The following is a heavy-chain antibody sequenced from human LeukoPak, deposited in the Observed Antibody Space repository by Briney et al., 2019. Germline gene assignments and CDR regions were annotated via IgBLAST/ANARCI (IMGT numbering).Heavy chain of an antibody. V-gene: IGHV3-7*01. J-gene: IGHJ4*02. CDR1: GFTFSSYW. CDR3: ARTNPDYYDSSGRGYFDY. D-gene: IGHD3-22*01. Sequence: GGSLRLSCAASGFTFSSYWMSWVRQAPGKGLEWVANIKQDGSEKKYVDSVKGRFTISRDNAKNSLYLQMNSLRAEDTAVYYCARTNPDYYDSSGRGYFDYWDQGTLVTVSS. CDR2: IKQDGSEK.